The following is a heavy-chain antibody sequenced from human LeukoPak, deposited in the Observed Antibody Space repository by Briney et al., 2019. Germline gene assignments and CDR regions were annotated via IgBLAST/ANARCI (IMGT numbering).Heavy chain of an antibody. CDR3: ARGYGSGSYYTY. CDR1: GGSFSGYY. Sequence: NPSETLSLTCTVYGGSFSGYYWGWIRQPPGKGLEWIEEINRGGSTDYNPSLMSRLTISVDTSKNQFSLKVNSLTAADTAVYYCARGYGSGSYYTYWGQGTLVTVSS. CDR2: INRGGST. J-gene: IGHJ4*02. V-gene: IGHV4-34*01. D-gene: IGHD3-10*01.